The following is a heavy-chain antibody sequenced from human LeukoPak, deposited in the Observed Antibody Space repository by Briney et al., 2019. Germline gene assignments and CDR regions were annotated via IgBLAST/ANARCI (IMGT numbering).Heavy chain of an antibody. CDR2: IKQDGSEK. J-gene: IGHJ4*02. D-gene: IGHD3-16*01. CDR1: GFTFISYW. V-gene: IGHV3-7*03. CDR3: ARRAGAYTHPYDY. Sequence: GGSLRLSCAASGFTFISYWMSWVRQAPGKGLEWVANIKQDGSEKYYADSVKGRFTISRDNSKNTLYLQMNSLRAEDTAVYYCARRAGAYTHPYDYWGQGTLVTVSS.